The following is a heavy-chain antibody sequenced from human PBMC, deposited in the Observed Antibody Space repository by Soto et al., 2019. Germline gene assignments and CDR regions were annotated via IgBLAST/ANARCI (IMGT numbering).Heavy chain of an antibody. CDR1: GYSISGGYY. J-gene: IGHJ4*02. V-gene: IGHV4-38-2*02. CDR3: ARDDYIAEGFRRFFDV. D-gene: IGHD3-16*01. Sequence: SETLSLTCRVSGYSISGGYYWAWMRRPPGKELEWIWSVSHNRPTSYNPSLKSRVTLSVDTSDNQFSLRLTSVTAADTAVYYCARDDYIAEGFRRFFDVWGQGIVVTVSS. CDR2: VSHNRPT.